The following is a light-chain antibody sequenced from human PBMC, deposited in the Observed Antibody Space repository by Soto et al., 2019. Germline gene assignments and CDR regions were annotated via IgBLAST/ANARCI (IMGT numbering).Light chain of an antibody. Sequence: EIVLTQSPAILSLSPGERATLSCRASQSVLTYLGWYQQKPGQAPRLLIYHVSNRAAGIPDRFSGSGSGTDFTLTISSLEPEDFAIYYCQQRSNLVSFGPGTRLDIK. CDR1: QSVLTY. V-gene: IGKV3-11*01. J-gene: IGKJ5*01. CDR2: HVS. CDR3: QQRSNLVS.